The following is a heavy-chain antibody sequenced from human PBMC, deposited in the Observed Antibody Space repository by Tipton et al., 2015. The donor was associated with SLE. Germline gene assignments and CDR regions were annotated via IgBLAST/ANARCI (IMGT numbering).Heavy chain of an antibody. D-gene: IGHD6-13*01. CDR3: ARHGWQQLDGDGFDF. V-gene: IGHV4-39*01. CDR2: IYYSGST. Sequence: TLSLTCTVSGGSISSSSYYWGWIRQPPGKGLEWIGSIYYSGSTYYTPSLKSRVSISVDTSKNQFSLRLNSVTAADTAVFYCARHGWQQLDGDGFDFWGQGTLVTVSS. CDR1: GGSISSSSYY. J-gene: IGHJ4*02.